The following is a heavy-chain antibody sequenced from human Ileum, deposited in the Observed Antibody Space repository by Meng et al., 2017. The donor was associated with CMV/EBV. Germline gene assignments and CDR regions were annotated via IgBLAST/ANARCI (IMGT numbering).Heavy chain of an antibody. CDR3: ARNVGFYSSQIAY. J-gene: IGHJ4*02. D-gene: IGHD3-3*01. Sequence: HLQLPASGPGLVKPSETLSLTCPASGGSTTSSTYYWGWIRQPPGKGLEWIGSVYYSGTTYYNPSLKSRVNMSIDTSKNRFSLKLSSATAADTAVYYCARNVGFYSSQIAYWGQGALVTVSS. CDR2: VYYSGTT. V-gene: IGHV4-39*07. CDR1: GGSTTSSTYY.